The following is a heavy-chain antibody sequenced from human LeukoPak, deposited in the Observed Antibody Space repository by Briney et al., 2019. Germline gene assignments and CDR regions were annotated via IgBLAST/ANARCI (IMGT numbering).Heavy chain of an antibody. J-gene: IGHJ4*02. D-gene: IGHD6-13*01. CDR1: GFTFTNYT. CDR2: ISWSSGSI. CDR3: AKYPTEYGSRWYGYFDD. Sequence: PGGSLRLSCAASGFTFTNYTMHWVRQAPGKGLEWVSVISWSSGSIDYADSVKGRFTISRDNAKTSLYLHMNSLRAEDTALYYCAKYPTEYGSRWYGYFDDWGQGTLVAVSS. V-gene: IGHV3-9*01.